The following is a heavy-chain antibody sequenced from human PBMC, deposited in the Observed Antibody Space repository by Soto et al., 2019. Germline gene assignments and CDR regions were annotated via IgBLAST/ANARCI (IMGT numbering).Heavy chain of an antibody. Sequence: GGSLRLSCAASGFTFDDYAMHWVRQAPGKGLKWVSGISWNSGSIGYADSVKGRFTISRDNAKNSLYLQMNSLRAEDTAVYYCARDTWAGGGSLPFDYWGQGTLVTVSS. CDR1: GFTFDDYA. V-gene: IGHV3-9*01. CDR2: ISWNSGSI. D-gene: IGHD2-15*01. CDR3: ARDTWAGGGSLPFDY. J-gene: IGHJ4*02.